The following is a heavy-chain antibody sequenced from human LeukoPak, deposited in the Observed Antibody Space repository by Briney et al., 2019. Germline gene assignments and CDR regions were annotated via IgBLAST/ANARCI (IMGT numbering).Heavy chain of an antibody. J-gene: IGHJ4*02. V-gene: IGHV3-73*01. CDR3: TRRTGSGSYYFDH. Sequence: PGGSLRLSCAASGFTFSGSAIHWVRQASGKGLEWVGRIRSKANNYATTYAASVKGRFTISRDDSKNTVHLQMNSLKTEDTAVYWCTRRTGSGSYYFDHWGQGTLVTVSS. D-gene: IGHD3-10*01. CDR1: GFTFSGSA. CDR2: IRSKANNYAT.